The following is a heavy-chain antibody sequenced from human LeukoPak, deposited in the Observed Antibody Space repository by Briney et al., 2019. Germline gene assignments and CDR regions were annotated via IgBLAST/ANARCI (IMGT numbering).Heavy chain of an antibody. Sequence: GGSLRLSCAASGFTVSSNYMSWVRQAPGKGLEWVSVIYSGGSTYYADSVKGRFTISRDNSKNTLYLQMNSLRAKDTAVYYCARGNLWFGEFYGMDVWGKGTTVTVSS. J-gene: IGHJ6*04. D-gene: IGHD3-10*01. CDR1: GFTVSSNY. CDR3: ARGNLWFGEFYGMDV. CDR2: IYSGGST. V-gene: IGHV3-53*01.